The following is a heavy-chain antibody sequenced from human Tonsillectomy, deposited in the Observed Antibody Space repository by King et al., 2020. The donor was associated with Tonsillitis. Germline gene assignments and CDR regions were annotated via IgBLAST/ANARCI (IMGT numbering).Heavy chain of an antibody. CDR1: GFTFSNYW. CDR2: ITDDGITT. CDR3: VRSYYYSYMDV. Sequence: VQLVESGGGLVQPGGSLRLSCAASGFTFSNYWMHWVRQAPGKGLVWLSRITDDGITTRYADSVKGRFTISRDNANNTLYLQMKSLRVEDKAMYYCVRSYYYSYMDVWGIGTTVTVSS. J-gene: IGHJ6*03. V-gene: IGHV3-74*01.